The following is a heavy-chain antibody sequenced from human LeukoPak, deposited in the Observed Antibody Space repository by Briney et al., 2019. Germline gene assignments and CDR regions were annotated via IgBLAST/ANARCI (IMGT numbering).Heavy chain of an antibody. D-gene: IGHD3-9*01. Sequence: ASVKVSCKASGYIFTTYGISWVRQAPGQGLEWMGWISASNGNTNYAQKLQGRVTMTTDTSTSTAYMELRSLRSDDTAVYYCARVGYDILTGYTHPSHYWGQGTLVTVSS. CDR2: ISASNGNT. V-gene: IGHV1-18*01. J-gene: IGHJ4*02. CDR1: GYIFTTYG. CDR3: ARVGYDILTGYTHPSHY.